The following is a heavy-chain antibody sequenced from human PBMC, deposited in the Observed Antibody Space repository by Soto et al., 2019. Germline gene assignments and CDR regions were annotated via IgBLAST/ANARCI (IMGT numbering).Heavy chain of an antibody. Sequence: PSETLSLTCTISGGSISVYYWSWVRQPPGHELEWIGYIYASGSPYYNPSLRSRVTISADTSKNQISLKLTSPTAADTAVYYCGTGVGSSPPRYWGRGTLVTVCS. J-gene: IGHJ4*02. CDR1: GGSISVYY. CDR2: IYASGSP. CDR3: GTGVGSSPPRY. D-gene: IGHD1-26*01. V-gene: IGHV4-59*01.